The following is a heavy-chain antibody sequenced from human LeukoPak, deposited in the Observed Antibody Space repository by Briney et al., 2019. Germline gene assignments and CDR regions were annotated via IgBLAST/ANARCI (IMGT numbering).Heavy chain of an antibody. V-gene: IGHV1-18*01. CDR1: GYIFTSYG. J-gene: IGHJ5*02. CDR2: ISAYNGNT. Sequence: ASVKVSCKASGYIFTSYGISWVRQAPGQGLEWMGWISAYNGNTNYAQKLQGRVTMTTDTSTSTAYMELRSLRSDDTAVYYCARVHYDSSGYFYSGEEAFNWFDPWGQGTLVTVSS. CDR3: ARVHYDSSGYFYSGEEAFNWFDP. D-gene: IGHD3-22*01.